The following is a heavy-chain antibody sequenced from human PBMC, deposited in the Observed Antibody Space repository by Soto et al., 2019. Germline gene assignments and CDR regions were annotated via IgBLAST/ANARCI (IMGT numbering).Heavy chain of an antibody. CDR3: AREVRGYSGYDYRDWFDP. CDR1: GGSISSGGYY. Sequence: SETLSLTCTVSGGSISSGGYYWSWIRQHPGKGLEWIGYIYYSRSTYYNPSLKSRVTISVDTSKNQFSLKLSSVTAADTAVYYCAREVRGYSGYDYRDWFDPWGQGTLVTVSS. D-gene: IGHD5-12*01. V-gene: IGHV4-31*03. J-gene: IGHJ5*02. CDR2: IYYSRST.